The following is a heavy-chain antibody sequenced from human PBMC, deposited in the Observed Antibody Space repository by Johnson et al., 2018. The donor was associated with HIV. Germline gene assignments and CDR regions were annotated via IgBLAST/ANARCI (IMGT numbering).Heavy chain of an antibody. CDR3: ARDFGDYYDSSGISGAFDI. J-gene: IGHJ3*02. CDR2: ISYDGSNK. V-gene: IGHV3-30*04. D-gene: IGHD3-22*01. CDR1: GFTFSNYA. Sequence: QVQLVESGGGVVQPGRSLRLSCAASGFTFSNYAMHWVRQAPGKGLEWVAVISYDGSNKYYGDSVKGRFTLSRDNSKNTVYLQMNRLRAEDTAVYYCARDFGDYYDSSGISGAFDIWGQGTMVTVSS.